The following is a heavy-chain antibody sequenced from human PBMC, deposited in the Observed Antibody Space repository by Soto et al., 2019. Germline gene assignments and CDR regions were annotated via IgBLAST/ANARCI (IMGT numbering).Heavy chain of an antibody. D-gene: IGHD6-6*01. Sequence: SETLSHTCTVSGGSISSYYWSWIRQPPGKGLEWIGYIYYSGSTNYNPSLKSRVTISVDTSKNQFSLKLSSVTAADTAVYYCARETYSSSSFNNWFDPWGQGTLVTVSS. J-gene: IGHJ5*02. V-gene: IGHV4-59*01. CDR3: ARETYSSSSFNNWFDP. CDR2: IYYSGST. CDR1: GGSISSYY.